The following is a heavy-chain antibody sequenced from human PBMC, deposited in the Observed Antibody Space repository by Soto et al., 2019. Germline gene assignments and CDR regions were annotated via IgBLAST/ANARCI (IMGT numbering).Heavy chain of an antibody. CDR3: AREEYGSGDY. J-gene: IGHJ4*02. V-gene: IGHV1-46*01. D-gene: IGHD3-10*01. CDR1: GYTLTSYC. Sequence: VRGSCKGCGYTLTSYCMHCVRQAPGQGLEWMGIINPSGGSTSYAQKFQGRVTMTRDTSTSTVYMELSSLRSEDMAVYYCAREEYGSGDYWAQGTPVTVSP. CDR2: INPSGGST.